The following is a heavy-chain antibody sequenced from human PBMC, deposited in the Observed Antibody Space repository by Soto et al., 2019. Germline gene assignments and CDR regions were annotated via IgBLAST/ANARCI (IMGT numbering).Heavy chain of an antibody. D-gene: IGHD2-15*01. CDR2: ISGSGGST. Sequence: GGSLRLSCAASGFTFSSYAMSWVRQAPGKGLEWVSAISGSGGSTYYADSVKGRFTISRDNSKNTLYLQMNSLRAEDTAVYYCAKASAGDIVVVVAAALDYWGQGTLVTVSS. CDR1: GFTFSSYA. V-gene: IGHV3-23*01. CDR3: AKASAGDIVVVVAAALDY. J-gene: IGHJ4*02.